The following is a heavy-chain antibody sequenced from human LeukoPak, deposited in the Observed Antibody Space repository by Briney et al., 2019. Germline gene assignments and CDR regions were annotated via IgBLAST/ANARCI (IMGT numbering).Heavy chain of an antibody. D-gene: IGHD3-22*01. CDR2: IRSKANSYAT. Sequence: GGSLRLSCATSGFTFSGSAIHWVSQASGKGLEWVGRIRSKANSYATTDAASVKGRFTISRDDSKNTAYLQMNSLKTEDTAVYYCTRPSYDSSVSGVVYWGQGTLVTVSS. CDR3: TRPSYDSSVSGVVY. CDR1: GFTFSGSA. J-gene: IGHJ4*02. V-gene: IGHV3-73*01.